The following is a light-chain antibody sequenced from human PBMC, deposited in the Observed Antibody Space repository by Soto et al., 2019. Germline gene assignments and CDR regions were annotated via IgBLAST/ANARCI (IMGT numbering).Light chain of an antibody. CDR2: DAS. Sequence: EIVLTQSPATLSLSPGERATLSCRASQSISYFLNGYQQKPGQPPRLLIYDASNRAAAIPARFSGSGSGTDFTLTIDSLEPEDFAVYYCQERSDWPWTFGQGTKVEIK. CDR1: QSISYF. CDR3: QERSDWPWT. V-gene: IGKV3-11*01. J-gene: IGKJ1*01.